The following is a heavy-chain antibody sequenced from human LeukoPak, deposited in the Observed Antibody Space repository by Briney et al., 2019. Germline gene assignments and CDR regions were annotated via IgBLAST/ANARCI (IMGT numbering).Heavy chain of an antibody. Sequence: PSETLSLTCTVSGGSISSYYWSWIRQPPGKGLEWIGYIYYSGSTNYNPSLKSRVTISVDTSKNQFSLKLSSVTAADTAAYYCARDLVDSSGWYSQGLGYWGQGTLVTVSS. CDR1: GGSISSYY. CDR2: IYYSGST. D-gene: IGHD6-19*01. CDR3: ARDLVDSSGWYSQGLGY. J-gene: IGHJ4*02. V-gene: IGHV4-59*01.